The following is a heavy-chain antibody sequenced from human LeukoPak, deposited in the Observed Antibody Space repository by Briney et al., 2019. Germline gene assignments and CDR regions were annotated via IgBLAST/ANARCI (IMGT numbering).Heavy chain of an antibody. CDR1: GGSFSGYY. V-gene: IGHV4-34*01. CDR2: INHSGST. J-gene: IGHJ4*02. Sequence: SETLSLTCAVYGGSFSGYYWSWIRQPPGKGLEWIGEINHSGSTNYNPSLKSRVTISVDTSKNQFSLKLSSVTAADTAVYYCARGLDDTYYDILTGYGFDYWGQGTLVTVSS. CDR3: ARGLDDTYYDILTGYGFDY. D-gene: IGHD3-9*01.